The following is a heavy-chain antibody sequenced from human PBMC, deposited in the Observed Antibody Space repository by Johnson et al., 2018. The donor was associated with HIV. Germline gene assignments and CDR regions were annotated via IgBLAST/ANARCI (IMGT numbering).Heavy chain of an antibody. CDR1: GFTFSSYA. CDR3: AKDGIAVAGRAAFDI. D-gene: IGHD6-19*01. J-gene: IGHJ3*02. Sequence: VQLVESGGGVVQPGRSLRLSCAASGFTFSSYAMHWVRQAPGKGLEWVAVISYDGSNKYYADSVKGRFTISRDNAKNSLYVQMNSLRAEDTALDYGAKDGIAVAGRAAFDIWGQGTMVTVSS. CDR2: ISYDGSNK. V-gene: IGHV3-30-3*01.